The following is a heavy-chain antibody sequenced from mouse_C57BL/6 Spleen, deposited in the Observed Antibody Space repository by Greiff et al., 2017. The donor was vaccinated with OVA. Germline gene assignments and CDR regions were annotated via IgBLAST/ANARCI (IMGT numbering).Heavy chain of an antibody. V-gene: IGHV1-18*01. CDR3: ARTGYGSSYGY. D-gene: IGHD1-1*01. CDR2: INPNNGGT. Sequence: VQLKQSGPELVKPGASVKIPCKASGYTFTDYNMDWVKQSHGKSLEWIGDINPNNGGTIYNQKFKGKATLTVDKPSSTAYMQLSSLTSEDSAVYYCARTGYGSSYGYWGQGTTLTVSS. CDR1: GYTFTDYN. J-gene: IGHJ2*01.